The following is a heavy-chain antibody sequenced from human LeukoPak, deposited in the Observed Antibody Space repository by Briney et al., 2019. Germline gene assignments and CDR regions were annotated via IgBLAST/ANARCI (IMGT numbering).Heavy chain of an antibody. J-gene: IGHJ3*02. CDR2: MNPNSGNT. Sequence: ASVKVSCKASGYTFTSYDINWVRQATGQGLEWMEWMNPNSGNTGNAQKVQGRVTMTRNTSICTAYMELSSLRSEYTAVYYCAIDTYDILTGYTDAFDIWGQGTMVTVSS. D-gene: IGHD3-9*01. CDR3: AIDTYDILTGYTDAFDI. V-gene: IGHV1-8*01. CDR1: GYTFTSYD.